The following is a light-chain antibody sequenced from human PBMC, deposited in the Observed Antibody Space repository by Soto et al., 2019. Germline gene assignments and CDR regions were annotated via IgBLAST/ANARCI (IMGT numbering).Light chain of an antibody. Sequence: EIVLTQSPGTLSLSPGERATLSCRASQSVSSSYLAWYQQKPGQAPRLLIYGASSRATDIPDRFSGSGSGTDFTLTISRLEPEDFAVYYCQHYDNSPPSVTFGPGTKVDIK. CDR1: QSVSSSY. J-gene: IGKJ3*01. V-gene: IGKV3-20*01. CDR3: QHYDNSPPSVT. CDR2: GAS.